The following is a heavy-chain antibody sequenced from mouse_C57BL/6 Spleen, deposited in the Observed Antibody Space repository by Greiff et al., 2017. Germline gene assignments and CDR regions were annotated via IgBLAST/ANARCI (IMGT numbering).Heavy chain of an antibody. D-gene: IGHD1-1*01. V-gene: IGHV14-3*01. J-gene: IGHJ4*01. CDR3: ASPYYYGSSSYAVDY. Sequence: EVQLQESVAELVRPGASVKLSCTASGFNIKNTYMHWVKQRPEQGLEWIGRIDPANGNTKYAPKFQGKATITADTSSNTAYLQLSSLTSEDTAIYYCASPYYYGSSSYAVDYWGQGASVTVSS. CDR1: GFNIKNTY. CDR2: IDPANGNT.